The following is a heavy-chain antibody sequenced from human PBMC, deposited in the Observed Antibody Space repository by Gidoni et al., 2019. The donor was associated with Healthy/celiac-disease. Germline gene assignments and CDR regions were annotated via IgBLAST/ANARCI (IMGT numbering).Heavy chain of an antibody. CDR2: INHRGST. V-gene: IGHV4-34*01. Sequence: QVQLQQWGAGLLKPSETLSLTCAVDGGSFRGYYWSWIRQPPGKVLEWIGEINHRGSTNYNPSLKSRVIISVDTSKNQFSLKLSSVTAADTAVYYCATATVPTRGLYYYYYMDFWGKGTTVTVSS. D-gene: IGHD4-17*01. CDR1: GGSFRGYY. CDR3: ATATVPTRGLYYYYYMDF. J-gene: IGHJ6*03.